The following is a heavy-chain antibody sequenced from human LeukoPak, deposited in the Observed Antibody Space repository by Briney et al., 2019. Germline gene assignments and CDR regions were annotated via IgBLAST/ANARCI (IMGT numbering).Heavy chain of an antibody. CDR1: GFTFSSYG. CDR3: AKTGIVGATGVFYGMDV. Sequence: GGSLRLSCAASGFTFSSYGMHWVRQAPGKGLEWVAVISYDGSNKYYADSVKGRFTISRDNSKNTLYLQMNSLRAEDTAVYYCAKTGIVGATGVFYGMDVWGQGTTVTVSS. CDR2: ISYDGSNK. V-gene: IGHV3-30*18. J-gene: IGHJ6*02. D-gene: IGHD1-26*01.